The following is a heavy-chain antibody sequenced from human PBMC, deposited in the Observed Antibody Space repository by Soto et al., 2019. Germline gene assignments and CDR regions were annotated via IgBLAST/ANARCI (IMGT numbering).Heavy chain of an antibody. V-gene: IGHV5-10-1*01. Sequence: GESLKISCKGSGYRFPSYWSCWVRQMPGKGLVWLGRIDPSDSYTNYSPSFQGHVTISADKSISTAYLQWSSLKASDTAMYYCASASRSGYYKNYVDYWGQGPLVTVSS. J-gene: IGHJ4*02. CDR2: IDPSDSYT. CDR3: ASASRSGYYKNYVDY. CDR1: GYRFPSYW. D-gene: IGHD3-3*01.